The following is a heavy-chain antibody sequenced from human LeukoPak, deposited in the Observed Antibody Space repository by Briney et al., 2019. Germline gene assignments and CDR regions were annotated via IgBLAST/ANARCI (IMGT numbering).Heavy chain of an antibody. V-gene: IGHV4-59*01. J-gene: IGHJ3*02. Sequence: TPSGTLSLTCTVSGGSISSYYWSWIRQPPGKGLEWIGYIYYSGSTNYNPSLKSRVTISVDTSKNQFSLKLSSVTAADTAVYYCARRFSNAFDIWGQGTMVTVSS. CDR1: GGSISSYY. CDR3: ARRFSNAFDI. CDR2: IYYSGST. D-gene: IGHD3-3*01.